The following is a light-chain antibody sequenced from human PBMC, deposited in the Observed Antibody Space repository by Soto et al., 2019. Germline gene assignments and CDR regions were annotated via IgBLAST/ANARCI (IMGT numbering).Light chain of an antibody. Sequence: EFVLTQSPGTLSLSPGERATLSCRASQTVRNNYLAWYQQKPGQAPRLLIYVASSRAIGIPDRFSGGGSGTDFTLTISRLEPEDFAVYYCQQFSSYPLTFGGGTKVEIK. J-gene: IGKJ4*01. CDR1: QTVRNNY. V-gene: IGKV3-20*01. CDR2: VAS. CDR3: QQFSSYPLT.